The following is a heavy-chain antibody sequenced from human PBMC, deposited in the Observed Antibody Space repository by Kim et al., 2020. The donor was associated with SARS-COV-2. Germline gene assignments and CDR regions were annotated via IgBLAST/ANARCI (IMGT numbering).Heavy chain of an antibody. Sequence: SETLSLTCTVSGGSISSGSYYWSWIRQPAGKGLEWIGRIYTSGSTNYNPSLKSRVTISVDTSKNQFSLKLSSVTAADTAVYYCARDTKVAGVFDIWGQGTMVTVSS. V-gene: IGHV4-61*02. CDR1: GGSISSGSYY. CDR3: ARDTKVAGVFDI. D-gene: IGHD2-15*01. CDR2: IYTSGST. J-gene: IGHJ3*02.